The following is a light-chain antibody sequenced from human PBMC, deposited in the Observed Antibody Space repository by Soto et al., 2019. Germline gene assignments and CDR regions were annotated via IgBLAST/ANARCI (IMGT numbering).Light chain of an antibody. CDR1: SSNIGSGYD. V-gene: IGLV1-40*01. J-gene: IGLJ3*02. CDR2: GNN. CDR3: QSYVSSLSDWV. Sequence: QSVLTQPPSVSGAPGQRVTISCTGSSSNIGSGYDVHWYQQLPGTAPKLLIYGNNNRPSGVPDRFSGSKSGTSASLAITGLQAEAEADYYCQSYVSSLSDWVFGGGTKLTVL.